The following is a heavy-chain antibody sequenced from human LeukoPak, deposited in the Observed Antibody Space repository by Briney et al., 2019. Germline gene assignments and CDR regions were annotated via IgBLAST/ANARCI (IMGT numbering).Heavy chain of an antibody. J-gene: IGHJ6*03. Sequence: GASVKVSCKASGYTFTGHYLHWVRQAPGQGLEWMGWINPNSGGTNYAQKFQGRVTMTRDTSISTAYMELSRLRSDDTAVYYCARAPFEIFRHPIGRRNMDVWGKGTTVTVSS. V-gene: IGHV1-2*02. D-gene: IGHD3/OR15-3a*01. CDR1: GYTFTGHY. CDR2: INPNSGGT. CDR3: ARAPFEIFRHPIGRRNMDV.